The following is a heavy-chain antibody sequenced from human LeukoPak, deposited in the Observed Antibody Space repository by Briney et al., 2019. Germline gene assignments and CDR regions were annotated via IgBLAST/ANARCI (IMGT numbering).Heavy chain of an antibody. V-gene: IGHV4-34*01. CDR3: ARVGRMRPNDY. Sequence: SETLSLTCAVYGGSFSGYYWSWIRQPPGKGLEWIGEINHSGSTNYNPSLKSRVTISVDTSKNQFSLKLSSVTAADTAVYYCARVGRMRPNDYWGQGTLVTVSS. CDR2: INHSGST. J-gene: IGHJ4*02. CDR1: GGSFSGYY.